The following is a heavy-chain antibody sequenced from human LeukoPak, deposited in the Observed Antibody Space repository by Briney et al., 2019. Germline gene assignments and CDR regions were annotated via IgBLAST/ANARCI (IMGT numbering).Heavy chain of an antibody. Sequence: ASVKVSCKASGYTFTGHYLHWVRQAPGQGLEWMGWINPNSGGTNYAQKFQGRVTMTRDTSISTAYMELSRLRSDDTAVYYCASLYYYDSSGYLGLWGQGTLVTVSS. CDR1: GYTFTGHY. CDR2: INPNSGGT. V-gene: IGHV1-2*02. J-gene: IGHJ4*02. D-gene: IGHD3-22*01. CDR3: ASLYYYDSSGYLGL.